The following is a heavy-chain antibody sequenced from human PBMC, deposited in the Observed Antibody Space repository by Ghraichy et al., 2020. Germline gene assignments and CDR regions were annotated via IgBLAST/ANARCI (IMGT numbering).Heavy chain of an antibody. V-gene: IGHV5-51*01. CDR1: GYSFTSYW. Sequence: GESLNISCKGSGYSFTSYWIGWVRQMPGKGLEWMGIIYPGDSDTRYSPSFQGQVTISADKSISTAYLQWSSLKASDTSMYYCARRGGDFWSGYSQGGIDYWGQGTLVTVSS. D-gene: IGHD3-3*01. J-gene: IGHJ4*02. CDR2: IYPGDSDT. CDR3: ARRGGDFWSGYSQGGIDY.